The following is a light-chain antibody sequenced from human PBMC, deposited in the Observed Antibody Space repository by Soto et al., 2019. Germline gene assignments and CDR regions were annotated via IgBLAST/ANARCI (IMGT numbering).Light chain of an antibody. Sequence: DIQMTQSPSTLSASVGDRVTITCRANQSISTWLAWYQQKPGKAPKLLIYEASTLESGVPSRFSAGGSGADFTLIISSLQPDDFATYYCQQYNSSPLTCGGGTKVEIK. V-gene: IGKV1-5*01. J-gene: IGKJ4*02. CDR2: EAS. CDR3: QQYNSSPLT. CDR1: QSISTW.